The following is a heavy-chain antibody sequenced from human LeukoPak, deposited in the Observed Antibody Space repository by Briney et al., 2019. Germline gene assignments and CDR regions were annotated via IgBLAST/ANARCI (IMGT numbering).Heavy chain of an antibody. J-gene: IGHJ3*02. Sequence: ASVKVSCKASGYTFNTYGITWVRQAPGQGLEWMGWISGYNGKTKYAQKLQDRVTMTTDTSTTTAYMELRSLRSDNTAVYYCARDSSTVTIFGVVIIRGAFDIWGQGTMVTVSS. CDR3: ARDSSTVTIFGVVIIRGAFDI. D-gene: IGHD3-3*01. CDR2: ISGYNGKT. V-gene: IGHV1-18*01. CDR1: GYTFNTYG.